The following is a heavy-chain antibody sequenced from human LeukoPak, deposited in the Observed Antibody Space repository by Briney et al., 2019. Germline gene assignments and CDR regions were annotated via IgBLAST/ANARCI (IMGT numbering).Heavy chain of an antibody. CDR2: IHASGST. D-gene: IGHD6-19*01. Sequence: SDTLSLTCTVSNGSISSYYWSWIRQPAGKGLEWIGRIHASGSTNYNPSLKSRVTMSVDTPKNQFALKLSSVTAADTAIYFCARGDRAVAGAWGWFDPWGQGTLVTVSS. J-gene: IGHJ5*02. CDR1: NGSISSYY. CDR3: ARGDRAVAGAWGWFDP. V-gene: IGHV4-4*07.